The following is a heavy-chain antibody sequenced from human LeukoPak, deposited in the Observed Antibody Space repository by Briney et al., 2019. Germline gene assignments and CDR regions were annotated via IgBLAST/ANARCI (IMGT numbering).Heavy chain of an antibody. CDR1: GGSISSGGYY. CDR3: ARAGVATIKKLYYYYYMDV. J-gene: IGHJ6*03. V-gene: IGHV4-31*03. Sequence: SQTLSLTCTVSGGSISSGGYYWSWLRQHPGKGLEWIGYIYYSGSTYYNPSLKSRVTISVDTSKNQFSLKLSSVTAADTAVYYCARAGVATIKKLYYYYYMDVWGKGTTVTVSS. D-gene: IGHD5-12*01. CDR2: IYYSGST.